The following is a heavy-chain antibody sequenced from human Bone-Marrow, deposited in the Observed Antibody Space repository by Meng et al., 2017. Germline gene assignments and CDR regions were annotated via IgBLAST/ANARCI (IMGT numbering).Heavy chain of an antibody. V-gene: IGHV3-48*03. J-gene: IGHJ5*02. D-gene: IGHD3-10*01. CDR1: GFTFSSYE. CDR3: ARSQNRLSHYGSGEKNWFDP. Sequence: GESLKISCAASGFTFSSYEMNWVRQAPGKGLEWVSYISSSDDTIYYADSVRGRFTISRDNAKNSLYLQMNSLRAEDTAVYYCARSQNRLSHYGSGEKNWFDPWGQGTLVTVSS. CDR2: ISSSDDTI.